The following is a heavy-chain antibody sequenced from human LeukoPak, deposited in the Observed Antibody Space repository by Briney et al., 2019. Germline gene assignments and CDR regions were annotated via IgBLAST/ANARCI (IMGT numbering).Heavy chain of an antibody. CDR1: GFTFSGSA. V-gene: IGHV3-73*01. D-gene: IGHD6-13*01. CDR2: IRSKANSYAT. Sequence: GGFLRLSCAASGFTFSGSAMHWVRQASGKGLEWVGRIRSKANSYATAYAASVKGRFTISRDDSKNTAYLQMNSLKTEDTAVYYCTRRAAAGSPDDYWGQGTLVTVSS. J-gene: IGHJ4*02. CDR3: TRRAAAGSPDDY.